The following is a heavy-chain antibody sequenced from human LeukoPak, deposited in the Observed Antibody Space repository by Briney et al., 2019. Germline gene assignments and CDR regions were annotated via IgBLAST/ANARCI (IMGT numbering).Heavy chain of an antibody. V-gene: IGHV4-4*07. J-gene: IGHJ5*02. D-gene: IGHD1-1*01. Sequence: PSETLSLTCTVSGASISSYYCSWIRQSAGKGLEWIGRIYTSGSTNYNPSLKSRVTMSVDTSKNQFSLKLSSVTAADTAAYYCAREDWNDGGGFDPWGQGTLVTGSS. CDR1: GASISSYY. CDR2: IYTSGST. CDR3: AREDWNDGGGFDP.